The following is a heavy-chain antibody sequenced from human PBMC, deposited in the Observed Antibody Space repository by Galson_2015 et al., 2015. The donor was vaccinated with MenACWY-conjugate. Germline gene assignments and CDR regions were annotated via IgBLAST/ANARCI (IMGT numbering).Heavy chain of an antibody. J-gene: IGHJ6*02. CDR2: INVDGSTT. Sequence: SLRLSGAASGLSFTSYWMHWVRQVPGKGLVWVSRINVDGSTTDYADCVKGRFTISREIAENTLYLHMDSLGTEDAALYVCARGPHTGNFYSTHYFYGLDVWGQGATVTVSS. CDR1: GLSFTSYW. CDR3: ARGPHTGNFYSTHYFYGLDV. V-gene: IGHV3-74*01. D-gene: IGHD2-15*01.